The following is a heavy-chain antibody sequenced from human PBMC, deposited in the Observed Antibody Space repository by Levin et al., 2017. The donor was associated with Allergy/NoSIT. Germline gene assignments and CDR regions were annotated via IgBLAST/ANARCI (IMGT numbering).Heavy chain of an antibody. V-gene: IGHV3-11*01. CDR2: ISASGQTT. D-gene: IGHD3-3*01. CDR3: ARDKDDFWSGGGWFDP. CDR1: GFTFSDYY. J-gene: IGHJ5*02. Sequence: SCAASGFTFSDYYISWIRQAPGKGLEWVAYISASGQTTYYADSVKGRFTVSRDNANNSLFLQMNSLRPEDTAVYYCARDKDDFWSGGGWFDPWGQGTLVTVSS.